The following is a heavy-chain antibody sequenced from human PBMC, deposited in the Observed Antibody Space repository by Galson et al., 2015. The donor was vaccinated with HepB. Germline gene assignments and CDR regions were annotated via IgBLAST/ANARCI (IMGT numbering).Heavy chain of an antibody. Sequence: SLRLSCAGSGFTFSGYEMNWVRQTPTKGLEWVSYISGSGDTMYYADSVKGRFSISRDNAKDSLFLQMNSLRDEDTALYYCARGGRPDLWGQGTLVIVSS. J-gene: IGHJ5*02. V-gene: IGHV3-48*03. CDR1: GFTFSGYE. CDR3: ARGGRPDL. CDR2: ISGSGDTM.